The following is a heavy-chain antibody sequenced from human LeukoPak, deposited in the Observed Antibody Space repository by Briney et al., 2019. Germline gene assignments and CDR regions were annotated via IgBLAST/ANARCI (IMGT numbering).Heavy chain of an antibody. CDR3: ARGNTYMFDY. V-gene: IGHV3-74*01. J-gene: IGHJ4*02. Sequence: GGSLRLSCAASGFSFSSYWMNWVRQAPGKGLVWVAHINTDGRTTTYADSVKGRFTVARDNAKNTLYLEMNRFRAEDTAVYYCARGNTYMFDYWGQGTQVTVSS. CDR2: INTDGRTT. D-gene: IGHD2/OR15-2a*01. CDR1: GFSFSSYW.